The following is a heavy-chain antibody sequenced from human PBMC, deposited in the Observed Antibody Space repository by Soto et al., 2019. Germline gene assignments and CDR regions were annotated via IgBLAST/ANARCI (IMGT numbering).Heavy chain of an antibody. CDR1: GDSVSSNSAA. Sequence: SQTLSLTCAISGDSVSSNSAAWNWIRQSPSRGLEWLGRTYYRSKWHNDYAVSVKSRITINPDTSKNQFSLQLNSVTPEDTAVYYCARGALYRSSNWFDPWGQGTLVTVSS. V-gene: IGHV6-1*01. J-gene: IGHJ5*02. CDR2: TYYRSKWHN. CDR3: ARGALYRSSNWFDP. D-gene: IGHD6-6*01.